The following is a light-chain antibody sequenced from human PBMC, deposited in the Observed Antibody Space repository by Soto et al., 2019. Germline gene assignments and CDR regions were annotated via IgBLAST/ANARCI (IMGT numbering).Light chain of an antibody. CDR1: QRFSSN. CDR2: GAS. V-gene: IGKV3-15*01. CDR3: QQYNDWPRT. J-gene: IGKJ5*01. Sequence: EIVMTQSPATLSVAPGGRVSLSCRASQRFSSNLAWYQHKPGQAPRLLIYGASTTATDVPPRFSGSGSGTEFTLTISNLQSEDFAVYYCQQYNDWPRTFGQGTLLEIK.